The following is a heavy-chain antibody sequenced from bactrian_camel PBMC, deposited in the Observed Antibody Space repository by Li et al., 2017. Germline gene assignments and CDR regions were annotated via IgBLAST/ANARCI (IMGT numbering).Heavy chain of an antibody. CDR1: GFTFSPYW. D-gene: IGHD2*01. V-gene: IGHV3S6*01. Sequence: HVQLVESGGGSVQPGGSLRLSCSASGFTFSPYWMNWVRQSPGKSLEWVSSIYSGGSLTYYADSVKGRFTISRDNAKNTLYLHMISLKIEDTGVYYCATGLGVIWWYTNFDFSYWGQGTQVTVS. J-gene: IGHJ6*01. CDR3: ATGLGVIWWYTNFDFSY. CDR2: IYSGGSLT.